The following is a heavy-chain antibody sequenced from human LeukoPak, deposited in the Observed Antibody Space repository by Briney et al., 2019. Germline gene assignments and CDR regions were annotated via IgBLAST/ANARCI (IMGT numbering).Heavy chain of an antibody. V-gene: IGHV1-3*03. CDR2: INAGNGNT. D-gene: IGHD5-18*01. J-gene: IGHJ4*02. CDR3: ARGGDTAMAKLDY. CDR1: GYTFTSYG. Sequence: ASVKVSCKASGYTFTSYGISWVRQAPGQGREWMGWINAGNGNTKYSQEFQGRVTITRDTSASTAYMELSSLRSEDMAVYCCARGGDTAMAKLDYWGQGTLVTVSS.